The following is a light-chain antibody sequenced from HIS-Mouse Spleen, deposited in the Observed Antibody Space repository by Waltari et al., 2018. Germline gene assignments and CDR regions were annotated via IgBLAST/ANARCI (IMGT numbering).Light chain of an antibody. J-gene: IGLJ1*01. CDR2: DVS. CDR3: SSYTSSSTLV. Sequence: QSALTQPASVSGSPGPSIPIPCTGTSSDVGGYNYFSWYQQHPGKAPKLMIYDVSNRPSGVSNRFSGSKSGNTASLTISGLQAEDEADYYCSSYTSSSTLVFGTGTKVTVL. V-gene: IGLV2-14*03. CDR1: SSDVGGYNY.